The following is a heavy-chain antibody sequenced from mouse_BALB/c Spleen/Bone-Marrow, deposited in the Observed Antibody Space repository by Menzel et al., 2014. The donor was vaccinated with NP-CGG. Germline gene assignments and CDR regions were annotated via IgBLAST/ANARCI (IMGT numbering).Heavy chain of an antibody. D-gene: IGHD2-14*01. CDR1: AYSITSGYG. Sequence: DVQLVESGPDLVKPSQSLSLTCTVTAYSITSGYGWHWIRQFPGNKLEWMAYIHHSGYTDYNSSLKSRISITRDTSKNQFFLQLNSVTSEDTATYFCAREDRYEAFFPYWGQGTLVTVSA. V-gene: IGHV3-1*02. J-gene: IGHJ3*01. CDR2: IHHSGYT. CDR3: AREDRYEAFFPY.